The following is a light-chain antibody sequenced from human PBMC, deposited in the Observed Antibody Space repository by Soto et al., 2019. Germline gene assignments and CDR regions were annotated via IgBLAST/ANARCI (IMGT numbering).Light chain of an antibody. V-gene: IGLV1-44*01. CDR1: NSNIGGNT. J-gene: IGLJ2*01. Sequence: QSVLTQPPSASGTPGQRVTISCSGSNSNIGGNTVNWYQQLPATAPKLLIHDNDQRPSGVPDRFSGSKSGTSAPLAISGLQSEDEADYYCAAWDDSLKGPIFGGGTKLTVL. CDR2: DND. CDR3: AAWDDSLKGPI.